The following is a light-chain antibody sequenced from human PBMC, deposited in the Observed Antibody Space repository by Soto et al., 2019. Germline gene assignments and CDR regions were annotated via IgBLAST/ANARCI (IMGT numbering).Light chain of an antibody. J-gene: IGKJ4*01. CDR3: QQFKSYPLT. CDR2: AAS. Sequence: IQLTQSPSSLSASVGDRVTITCRASQGISSNLAWYQQKPGKAPKLLISAASTLQSGVPSRLSGSGSGTDFTLTISSLQPEDFATYYCQQFKSYPLTFGGGPNVDIK. V-gene: IGKV1-9*01. CDR1: QGISSN.